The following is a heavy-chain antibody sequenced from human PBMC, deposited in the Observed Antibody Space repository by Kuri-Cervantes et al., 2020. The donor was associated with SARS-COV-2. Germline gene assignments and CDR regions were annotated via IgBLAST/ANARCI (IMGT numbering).Heavy chain of an antibody. D-gene: IGHD3-16*01. V-gene: IGHV1-18*01. J-gene: IGHJ6*02. CDR1: GYSFTAYS. CDR2: INVNDGDT. Sequence: ASVKVSCKASGYSFTAYSYAWVRQAPGQGPEWIGWINVNDGDTSYARKVQGRVTMSTDTSTTTVYMDLRSLRSDDTAVYYCARESRLFLDVWGQGTTVTVSS. CDR3: ARESRLFLDV.